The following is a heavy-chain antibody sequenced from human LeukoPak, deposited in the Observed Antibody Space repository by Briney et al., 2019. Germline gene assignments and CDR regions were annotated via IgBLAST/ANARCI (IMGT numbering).Heavy chain of an antibody. CDR2: ISSNGGST. Sequence: PGGSLRLSCAASGFTFSSYAMHWVRQAPGKGLEYVSAISSNGGSTYYANSVKGRFTISRDNSKNTLYLQMGSLRAEDTAVYYCARDTVGATSWGYYYYYMDVWGKGTTVTISS. J-gene: IGHJ6*03. V-gene: IGHV3-64*01. CDR1: GFTFSSYA. D-gene: IGHD1-26*01. CDR3: ARDTVGATSWGYYYYYMDV.